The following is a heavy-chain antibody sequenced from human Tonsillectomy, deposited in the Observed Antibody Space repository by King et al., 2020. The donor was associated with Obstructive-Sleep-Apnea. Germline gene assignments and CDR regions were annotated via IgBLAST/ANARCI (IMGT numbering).Heavy chain of an antibody. CDR3: AKATTGYSSGSADY. Sequence: VQLVESGGGVVQPGGSLRLSCAASGFSFSSYGMHWVRQAPGKGLEWVAFIRYDGSNKNYADSVKGRFTISRDNSKNTLYLQMNSLRAEDTAVSYCAKATTGYSSGSADYWGQGTLVTVSS. V-gene: IGHV3-30*02. D-gene: IGHD6-19*01. CDR1: GFSFSSYG. CDR2: IRYDGSNK. J-gene: IGHJ4*02.